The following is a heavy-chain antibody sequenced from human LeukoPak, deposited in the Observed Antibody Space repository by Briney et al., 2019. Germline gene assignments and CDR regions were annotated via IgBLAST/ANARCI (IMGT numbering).Heavy chain of an antibody. J-gene: IGHJ4*02. CDR3: AREIPTMVRGVIIRVFGY. D-gene: IGHD3-10*01. V-gene: IGHV1-2*02. CDR2: INPNSGGT. Sequence: ASVKVSCKASGYTFTGYYMHWVRQAPGQGLEWMGWINPNSGGTNYAQKFQGRVTMTRDTSISPAYMELSRLRSDDTAVYYCAREIPTMVRGVIIRVFGYWGQGTLVTVSS. CDR1: GYTFTGYY.